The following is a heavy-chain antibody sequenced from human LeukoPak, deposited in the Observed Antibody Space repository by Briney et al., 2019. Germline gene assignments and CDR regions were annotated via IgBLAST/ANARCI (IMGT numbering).Heavy chain of an antibody. CDR3: ARDQIRYCSSSSCSYFDY. Sequence: AGRSLRLSCAASGFSFSTYGIHWVRQAPGKGLEWVAVISYDGTNKYYADSVKGRFTISRDNSKNTLYLQMNSLRAEDTAVYYCARDQIRYCSSSSCSYFDYWGQGTLVTVSS. CDR2: ISYDGTNK. CDR1: GFSFSTYG. J-gene: IGHJ4*02. D-gene: IGHD2-2*01. V-gene: IGHV3-30*19.